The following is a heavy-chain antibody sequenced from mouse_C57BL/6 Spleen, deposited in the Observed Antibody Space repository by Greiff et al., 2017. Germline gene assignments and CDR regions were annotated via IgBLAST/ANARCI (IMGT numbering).Heavy chain of an antibody. V-gene: IGHV5-9*01. CDR2: ISGGGGNT. Sequence: EVHLVESGGGLVKPGGSLKLSCAASGFTFSSYTMSWVRQTPEKRLEWVATISGGGGNTYYPDSVKGRFTISRDNAKNTLYLQMSSLMSEDTALYYCARGITAAPAWFAYWGQGTLVTVSA. CDR3: ARGITAAPAWFAY. CDR1: GFTFSSYT. J-gene: IGHJ3*01. D-gene: IGHD1-1*01.